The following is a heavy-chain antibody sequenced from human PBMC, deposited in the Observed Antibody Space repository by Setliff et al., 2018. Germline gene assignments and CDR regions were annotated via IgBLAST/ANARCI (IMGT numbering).Heavy chain of an antibody. CDR1: GYSFTSHY. V-gene: IGHV1-46*01. Sequence: ASVKVSCKTSGYSFTSHYMHWVRQAPGQGLEWMGIINPGGLSSSSTQKFEGRVTMTTDTSATTAYMELKNLRSDDTAVYYCARINFYVSSGYYYAPDFWGQGTLVTVSS. J-gene: IGHJ4*02. D-gene: IGHD3-22*01. CDR3: ARINFYVSSGYYYAPDF. CDR2: INPGGLSS.